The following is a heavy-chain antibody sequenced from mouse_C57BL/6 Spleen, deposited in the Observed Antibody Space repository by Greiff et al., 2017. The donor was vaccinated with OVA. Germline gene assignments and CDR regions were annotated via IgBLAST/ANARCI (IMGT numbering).Heavy chain of an antibody. CDR1: GYTFTSYW. CDR3: ARGLGPFYAMDY. V-gene: IGHV1-69*01. Sequence: QVQLQQPGAELVMPGASVKLSCKASGYTFTSYWMHWVKQRPGQGLEWIGEIDPSDSYTNYTQKFKGKSTLTVDKSSSTAYMQLSSLTSEDSAVYYCARGLGPFYAMDYWGQGTSVTVSS. J-gene: IGHJ4*01. D-gene: IGHD4-1*01. CDR2: IDPSDSYT.